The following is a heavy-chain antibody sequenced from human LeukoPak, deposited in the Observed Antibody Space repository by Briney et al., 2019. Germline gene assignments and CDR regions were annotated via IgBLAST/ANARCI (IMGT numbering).Heavy chain of an antibody. CDR3: ARDHGGHSPY. D-gene: IGHD4-23*01. CDR1: GYNFNDFA. Sequence: ASVKVSSKASGYNFNDFAINWVRQAPGQGLEWMGWVSGFNGNTKYPQNLQGRVTMTIDTSTSTAYMEVKNLRSDDTAVYYCARDHGGHSPYWGQGTLVTVSS. J-gene: IGHJ4*02. V-gene: IGHV1-18*04. CDR2: VSGFNGNT.